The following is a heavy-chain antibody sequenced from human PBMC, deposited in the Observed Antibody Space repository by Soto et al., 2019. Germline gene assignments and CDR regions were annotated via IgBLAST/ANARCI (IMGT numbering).Heavy chain of an antibody. Sequence: GGSLRLSGAASGFTFSSYWMSWVRQAPWKGLEWVANIKQDGSEKYYVDSVKGRFTISRDNAKNSLYLQMNSLRAEDTAVYYCSMSITMVRGVIIRPYYYYVMDVRGQGT. V-gene: IGHV3-7*01. CDR1: GFTFSSYW. CDR2: IKQDGSEK. D-gene: IGHD3-10*01. J-gene: IGHJ6*02. CDR3: SMSITMVRGVIIRPYYYYVMDV.